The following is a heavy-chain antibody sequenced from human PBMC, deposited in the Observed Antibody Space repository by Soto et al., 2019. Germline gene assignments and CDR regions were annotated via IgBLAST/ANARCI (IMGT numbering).Heavy chain of an antibody. D-gene: IGHD3-3*01. CDR1: GGTSTRYA. CDR3: SRGSEYDFWSGYL. J-gene: IGHJ4*02. CDR2: IVPMFGTS. V-gene: IGHV1-69*06. Sequence: QERLVQSGAEVRKPGSSVKVSCKVTGGTSTRYAINWVRQAPGQGLEWMGGIVPMFGTSKYAQKFQGRVTITADTSTNIAYMELRSVRSEDTAVYYCSRGSEYDFWSGYLWGQGTLVSVSS.